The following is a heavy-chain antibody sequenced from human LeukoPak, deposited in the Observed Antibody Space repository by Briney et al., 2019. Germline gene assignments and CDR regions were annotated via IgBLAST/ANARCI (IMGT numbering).Heavy chain of an antibody. CDR3: ARGAGDDLDY. CDR2: IYYSGST. D-gene: IGHD7-27*01. V-gene: IGHV4-39*07. CDR1: GGSISSSSYY. Sequence: SETLSLTCTVSGGSISSSSYYWGWIRQPPGKGLEWIGSIYYSGSTYYSPSLKSRVTISVDTSKNQLSLKLTSVTAADTAVYYCARGAGDDLDYWGQGTLVSVSS. J-gene: IGHJ4*02.